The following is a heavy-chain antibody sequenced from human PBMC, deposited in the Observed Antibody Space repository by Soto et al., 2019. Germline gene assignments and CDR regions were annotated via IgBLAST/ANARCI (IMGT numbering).Heavy chain of an antibody. CDR3: ARAAVVPAAPGGYYYYGMDV. D-gene: IGHD2-2*01. CDR1: GGSISSGGYY. Sequence: SETLSLTCTVSGGSISSGGYYWSWIRQHPGKGLEWIGYIYYSGSTYYNPSLKSRVTISVDTSKNQFSLKLSSVTAADTAVYYCARAAVVPAAPGGYYYYGMDVWGQGTTVTVSS. V-gene: IGHV4-31*03. CDR2: IYYSGST. J-gene: IGHJ6*02.